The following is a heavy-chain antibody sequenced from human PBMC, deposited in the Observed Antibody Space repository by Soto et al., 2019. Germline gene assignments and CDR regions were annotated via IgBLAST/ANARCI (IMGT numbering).Heavy chain of an antibody. CDR1: GASVSSGSFY. CDR3: ARVPLRYSSSHNFDS. CDR2: IYNNETF. Sequence: SETLSLTCSVSGASVSSGSFYWSWIRQPPGKGLEWIGFIYNNETFNYNPSLKSRVTLSVDTTKHQYSLKLSSVTAADTAVYYCARVPLRYSSSHNFDSWGQGALVTVSS. J-gene: IGHJ4*02. D-gene: IGHD6-19*01. V-gene: IGHV4-61*01.